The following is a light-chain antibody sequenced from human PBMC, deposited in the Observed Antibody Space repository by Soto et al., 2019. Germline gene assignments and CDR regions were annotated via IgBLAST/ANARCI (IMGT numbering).Light chain of an antibody. V-gene: IGKV3-20*01. CDR1: QSVSSSY. CDR2: GAS. CDR3: QQYGGSPLFT. J-gene: IGKJ3*01. Sequence: EIVLTQSPGTLSLSPGERATLSCRASQSVSSSYLAWYQHKVGQAPRLLIYGASSRPTGIPDRFSGSGSGTDLTLTISRLEPEDFSVYFCQQYGGSPLFTFGPGTKLDIK.